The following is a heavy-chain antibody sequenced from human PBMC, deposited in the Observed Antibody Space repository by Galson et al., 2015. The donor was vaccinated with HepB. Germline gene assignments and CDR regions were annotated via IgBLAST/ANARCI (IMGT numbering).Heavy chain of an antibody. CDR2: ISYDGSGE. Sequence: SLRLSCAASGFTFSRYDMHWVRQAPGKGLEWVALISYDGSGEYYADSVKGRFIISRDNSKNALYLQMNSLRAEDTAVYYCAKRAQYSSTSGRTRFSSYFDMDVWGQGTTVTVSS. CDR3: AKRAQYSSTSGRTRFSSYFDMDV. D-gene: IGHD6-13*01. V-gene: IGHV3-30*18. CDR1: GFTFSRYD. J-gene: IGHJ6*02.